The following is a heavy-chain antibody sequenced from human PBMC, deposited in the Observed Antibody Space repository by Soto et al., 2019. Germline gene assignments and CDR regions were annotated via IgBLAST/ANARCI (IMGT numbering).Heavy chain of an antibody. CDR3: ARAHYYDSSGYYLGYYYGMDV. V-gene: IGHV1-18*01. CDR1: GYTFTSYG. D-gene: IGHD3-22*01. J-gene: IGHJ6*02. CDR2: ISAYNGNT. Sequence: GASVKVSCKASGYTFTSYGISWVRQAPGQGLEWMGWISAYNGNTSYAQKLQGRFTISRDNSKNTLYLQMNSLRAEDTAVYYCARAHYYDSSGYYLGYYYGMDVWGQGTTVTVSS.